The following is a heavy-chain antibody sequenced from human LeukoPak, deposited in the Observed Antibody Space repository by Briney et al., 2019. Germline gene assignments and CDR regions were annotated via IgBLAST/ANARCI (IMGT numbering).Heavy chain of an antibody. CDR1: GGSINSSSSYY. V-gene: IGHV4-61*01. Sequence: SETLSLTCTVSGGSINSSSSYYWSWIRQPPGKGLEWIGYIYYSGSTNYNPSLKSRVTISVDTSKNQFSLKLSSVTAADTAVYYCARYYYGSGRSWFDPWGQGTLVTVSS. CDR2: IYYSGST. J-gene: IGHJ5*02. D-gene: IGHD3-10*01. CDR3: ARYYYGSGRSWFDP.